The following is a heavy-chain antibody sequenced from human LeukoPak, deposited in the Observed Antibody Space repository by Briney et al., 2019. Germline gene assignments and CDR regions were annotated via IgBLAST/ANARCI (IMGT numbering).Heavy chain of an antibody. CDR1: GFTFSDYY. D-gene: IGHD3-3*01. J-gene: IGHJ4*02. CDR2: ITSNGNSV. V-gene: IGHV3-11*04. CDR3: ARAGVDSSGYYYQGFDY. Sequence: GGSLRLSCAASGFTFSDYYMGWIRQAPGKRLEWISYITSNGNSVYYAASVKGRFTISRDNAKNSLYLQVNSLTAEDAAVYYCARAGVDSSGYYYQGFDYWGQGTQVTVSS.